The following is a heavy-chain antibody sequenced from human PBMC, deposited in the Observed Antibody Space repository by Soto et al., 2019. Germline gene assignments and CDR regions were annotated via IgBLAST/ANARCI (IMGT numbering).Heavy chain of an antibody. V-gene: IGHV4-31*03. D-gene: IGHD3-10*01. CDR3: ATDEYFGSEIDFYYYAMDV. Sequence: SETLSLPCTVSGASVSIGGYFWSWIRQHPGKGVEWIGHLYYNGSTYYNPSLKSRLTISLATSKNEFSLRLTSETAPDTAVYFCATDEYFGSEIDFYYYAMDVWGQGTTVTVSS. CDR2: LYYNGST. J-gene: IGHJ6*02. CDR1: GASVSIGGYF.